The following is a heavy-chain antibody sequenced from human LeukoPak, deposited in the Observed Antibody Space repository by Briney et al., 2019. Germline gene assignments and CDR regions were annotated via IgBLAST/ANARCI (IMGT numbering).Heavy chain of an antibody. CDR1: GYTFITYY. Sequence: ASVKVSCKTSGYTFITYYIHWLRQAPGQGLEWMGWINPNSGGTNYAQKFQGRVTMTRDTSISTAYMELSRLRSDDTAVYYCARLVMVRGVIRFGWFDPWGQGTLVTVSS. D-gene: IGHD3-10*01. CDR3: ARLVMVRGVIRFGWFDP. V-gene: IGHV1-2*02. CDR2: INPNSGGT. J-gene: IGHJ5*02.